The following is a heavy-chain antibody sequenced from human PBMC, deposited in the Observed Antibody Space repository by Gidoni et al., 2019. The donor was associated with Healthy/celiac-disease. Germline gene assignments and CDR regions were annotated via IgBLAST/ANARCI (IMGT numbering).Heavy chain of an antibody. CDR1: GVTFRSYA. V-gene: IGHV3-30-3*01. CDR3: SRDRPGEDPPDY. Sequence: QVQLVESGGGVVQPGRSLRLACAACGVTFRSYAMHWVRQAPGKGLELVAVISYDGSNKYYADSVKGRFTISRDNSKNTLYLQMNSLRAEDTAVYYCSRDRPGEDPPDYWGQGTLVTVSS. D-gene: IGHD3-10*01. J-gene: IGHJ4*02. CDR2: ISYDGSNK.